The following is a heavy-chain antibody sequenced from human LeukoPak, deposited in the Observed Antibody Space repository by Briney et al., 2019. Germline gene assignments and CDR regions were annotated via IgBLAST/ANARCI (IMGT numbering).Heavy chain of an antibody. Sequence: SETLSLTCIVSGDSIGTVTYYWDWIRQSPGKGLEWIGSIYYSGSTYYNPSLKSRVTISVDKSRNQFSLRLSSLTAADTAVYYCARRHTEYFQHWGQGTLVTVSS. CDR1: GDSIGTVTYY. J-gene: IGHJ1*01. CDR3: ARRHTEYFQH. CDR2: IYYSGST. D-gene: IGHD6-25*01. V-gene: IGHV4-39*01.